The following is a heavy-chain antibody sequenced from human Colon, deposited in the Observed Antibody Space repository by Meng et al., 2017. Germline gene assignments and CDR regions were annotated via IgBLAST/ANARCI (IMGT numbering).Heavy chain of an antibody. J-gene: IGHJ4*02. CDR2: IFHAGNT. Sequence: VQPQEPGPGLVKPSGTLSLTCAVSGGSITNDNWWSWVRQPPGKGLEWIGEIFHAGNTNYNPSLKSRVTMSLDKSKNQFSLTLTSVTAADTAVYYCARDFHSTMTVFDSWGQGTLVTVSS. CDR1: GGSITNDNW. D-gene: IGHD3-22*01. V-gene: IGHV4-4*02. CDR3: ARDFHSTMTVFDS.